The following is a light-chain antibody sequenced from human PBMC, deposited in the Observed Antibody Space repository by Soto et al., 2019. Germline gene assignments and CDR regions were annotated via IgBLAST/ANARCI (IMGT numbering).Light chain of an antibody. Sequence: QAVVTQPPSVSGAPGQRVTISCTGSSSNIGAGYDVHWYQQLPGTAPKLLIYGNSNRPSGVPDRFSGSKSGTSASLAITGLQAEDEADYYCCSYAGSNTLWVFGGGTKLTVL. J-gene: IGLJ3*02. CDR1: SSNIGAGYD. V-gene: IGLV1-40*01. CDR3: CSYAGSNTLWV. CDR2: GNS.